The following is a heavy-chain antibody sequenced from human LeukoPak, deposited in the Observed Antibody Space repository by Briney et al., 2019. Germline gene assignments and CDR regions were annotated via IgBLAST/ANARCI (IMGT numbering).Heavy chain of an antibody. Sequence: GGSLRLSCAASRFIFSNYYMSWIRQTPGKGLEWIANIGTDGSSENYADSAKGRFTISRDNARNSLFLQMSSLRVEDTAVYFCARAGTYSGYKVFDTWGQGTLVTVAS. CDR2: IGTDGSSE. CDR1: RFIFSNYY. J-gene: IGHJ5*02. D-gene: IGHD5-12*01. CDR3: ARAGTYSGYKVFDT. V-gene: IGHV3-11*01.